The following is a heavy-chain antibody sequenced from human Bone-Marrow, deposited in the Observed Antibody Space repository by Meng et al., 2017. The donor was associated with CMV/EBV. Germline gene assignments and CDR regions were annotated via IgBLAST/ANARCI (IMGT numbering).Heavy chain of an antibody. CDR1: GGSFSGYY. D-gene: IGHD6-13*01. CDR2: IYYSGST. V-gene: IGHV4-34*01. Sequence: SETLSLTCAVYGGSFSGYYWGWIRQPPGKGLEWIGSIYYSGSTYYNPSLKSRVTISVDTSKNQFSLKLSSVTAADTAVYYCARVPSQTGYSSSWYLLTYYYYYGMDVWGQGTTVTVSS. J-gene: IGHJ6*02. CDR3: ARVPSQTGYSSSWYLLTYYYYYGMDV.